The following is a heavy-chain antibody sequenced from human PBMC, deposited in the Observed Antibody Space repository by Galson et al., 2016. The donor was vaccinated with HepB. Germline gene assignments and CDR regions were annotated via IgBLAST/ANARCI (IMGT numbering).Heavy chain of an antibody. Sequence: SLRLSCAASGFTFSSYSMNWVRQVPGKGLEWVSSISTRTSYIDYADSVKGRFTISRDNAKNSLYLQMNSLRAEDTAVYYCARASSSSSWYLPGYYYDMDVWGLGTTATVSS. CDR3: ARASSSSSWYLPGYYYDMDV. V-gene: IGHV3-21*01. CDR2: ISTRTSYI. J-gene: IGHJ6*02. CDR1: GFTFSSYS. D-gene: IGHD6-13*01.